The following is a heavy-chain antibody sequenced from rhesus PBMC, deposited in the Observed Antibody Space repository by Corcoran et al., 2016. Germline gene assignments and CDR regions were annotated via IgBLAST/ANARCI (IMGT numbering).Heavy chain of an antibody. CDR3: AKSSYYYYFDY. CDR2: ISNGGGST. D-gene: IGHD3-22*01. Sequence: EVQLVESGGGLVQPGGSLRLSCAASGFTFSSYGMSWVRQAPGKGLEWVSYISNGGGSTYSSDSVKGRFTISRDNSKNTLSLQMNSLRAEDTAVYYCAKSSYYYYFDYWGQGVLVTVSS. V-gene: IGHV3S5*01. CDR1: GFTFSSYG. J-gene: IGHJ4*01.